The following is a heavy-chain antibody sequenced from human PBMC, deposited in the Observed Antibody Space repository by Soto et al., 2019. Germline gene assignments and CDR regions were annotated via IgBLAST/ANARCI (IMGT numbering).Heavy chain of an antibody. J-gene: IGHJ4*02. Sequence: GGSLRLSCTASGFTFGDYAMSWFRQAPGKGLEWVGFIRSKAYGGTTEYAASVKGRFTISRDDSKSIAYLQMNSLKTEDTAVYYCTKVRADYYDSSGHNYWGQGTLVTVPQ. CDR1: GFTFGDYA. CDR2: IRSKAYGGTT. CDR3: TKVRADYYDSSGHNY. V-gene: IGHV3-49*03. D-gene: IGHD3-22*01.